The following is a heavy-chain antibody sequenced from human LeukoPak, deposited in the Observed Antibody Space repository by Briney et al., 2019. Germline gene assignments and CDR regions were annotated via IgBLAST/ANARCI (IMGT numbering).Heavy chain of an antibody. CDR2: IYYSGST. CDR3: ARGHSYGGYYYYYYMDV. J-gene: IGHJ6*03. CDR1: GGSVSDYY. D-gene: IGHD5-18*01. Sequence: SETLSLTCTISGGSVSDYYWSWIRQSPGKGLEWIGYIYYSGSTNYNPSLKSRVTISVDTSKNQFSLKLSSVTAADTAVYYCARGHSYGGYYYYYYMDVWGKGTTVTISS. V-gene: IGHV4-59*02.